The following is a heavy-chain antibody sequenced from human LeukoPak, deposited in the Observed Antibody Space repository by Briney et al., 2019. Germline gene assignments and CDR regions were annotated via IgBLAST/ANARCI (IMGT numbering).Heavy chain of an antibody. J-gene: IGHJ4*02. V-gene: IGHV3-21*01. CDR3: ARERGSRDGYNSDY. D-gene: IGHD5-12*01. Sequence: GGSLRVSCAASGFTFSSYSMNWVRQAPGNGLEWVSSISSSSSYIYYADSVKGRFTISRDNAKNSLYLQMNSLRAEDTAVYYCARERGSRDGYNSDYWGQGTLVTVSS. CDR2: ISSSSSYI. CDR1: GFTFSSYS.